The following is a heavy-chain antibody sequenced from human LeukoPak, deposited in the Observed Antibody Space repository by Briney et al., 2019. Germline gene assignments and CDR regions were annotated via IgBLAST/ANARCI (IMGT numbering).Heavy chain of an antibody. CDR2: IYYSGST. Sequence: PSETLSLTCTVSGGSISSSSYYWGWIRQPPGKGLEWIGSIYYSGSTYYNPSLKSRVTISVDTSKNQFSLKLSSVIAADTAVYYCARHVFDWANYYFDYWGQGTLVTVSS. CDR1: GGSISSSSYY. J-gene: IGHJ4*02. CDR3: ARHVFDWANYYFDY. V-gene: IGHV4-39*01. D-gene: IGHD3-9*01.